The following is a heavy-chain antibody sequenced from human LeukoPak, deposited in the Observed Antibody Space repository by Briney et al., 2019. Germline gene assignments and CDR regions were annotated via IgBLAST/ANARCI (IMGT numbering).Heavy chain of an antibody. CDR2: ISGSGGST. CDR1: GFTFSSYA. V-gene: IGHV3-23*01. D-gene: IGHD3-9*01. CDR3: AKGNDILTGYFEGDAFDI. Sequence: GGSLRLSCAASGFTFSSYAMSWVRQAPGKGLEWVSAISGSGGSTYYADSVKGRFAISRDNSKNTLYLQMNSLRAEDTAVYYCAKGNDILTGYFEGDAFDIWGQGTMVTVSS. J-gene: IGHJ3*02.